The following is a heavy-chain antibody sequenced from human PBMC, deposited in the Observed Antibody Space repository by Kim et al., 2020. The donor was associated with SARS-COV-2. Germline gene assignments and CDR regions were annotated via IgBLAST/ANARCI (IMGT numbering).Heavy chain of an antibody. CDR3: ARGSVVSGPLALDQ. D-gene: IGHD6-19*01. CDR1: GFTFSSYG. Sequence: GGSLRLSCAASGFTFSSYGMHWVRQAPGMGLEWVAVIWYDGSNKYYADSVKGRFTISRDNSKNTLYLQMNSLRAEDTAVYYCARGSVVSGPLALDQWGQGTLVTVSS. J-gene: IGHJ4*02. CDR2: IWYDGSNK. V-gene: IGHV3-33*01.